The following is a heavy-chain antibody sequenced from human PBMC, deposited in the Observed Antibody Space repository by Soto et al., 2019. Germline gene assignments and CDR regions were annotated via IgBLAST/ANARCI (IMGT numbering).Heavy chain of an antibody. CDR1: GFTFSGSA. J-gene: IGHJ4*02. CDR2: IRSKGNNYAT. CDR3: TRGVYDFWSGHPKGLDY. D-gene: IGHD3-3*01. V-gene: IGHV3-73*01. Sequence: PGGSLRLSCAASGFTFSGSAMHWVRQASGKGLEWVGRIRSKGNNYATAYTVSVKGRFTISRDDSRNTAFLQMNSLKTEDTAVYYCTRGVYDFWSGHPKGLDYWGQGTVVTVYS.